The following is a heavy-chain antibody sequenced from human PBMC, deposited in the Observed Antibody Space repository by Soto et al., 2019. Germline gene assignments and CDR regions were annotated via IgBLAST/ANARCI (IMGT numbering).Heavy chain of an antibody. CDR3: VGYYCSPTTCPHYGMDV. CDR1: GFTFGDYF. D-gene: IGHD2-2*01. CDR2: ISSSGSTT. Sequence: GVSLRLSCAASGFTFGDYFLSWVRKAAGKGLAGASNISSSGSTTYLAVAVKGGFMISRDNAKNSSSLQMISLRAEDTAVYYCVGYYCSPTTCPHYGMDVWGQGTTVTVS. J-gene: IGHJ6*02. V-gene: IGHV3-11*01.